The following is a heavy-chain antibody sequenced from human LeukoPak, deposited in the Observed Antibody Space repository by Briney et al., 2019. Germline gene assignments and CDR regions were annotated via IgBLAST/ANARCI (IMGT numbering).Heavy chain of an antibody. CDR3: AGPVAGNGAYSGYYYYMDV. CDR1: GFTLSSYS. D-gene: IGHD6-19*01. CDR2: IKQDGSEK. V-gene: IGHV3-7*01. Sequence: GGSLRLSCSASGFTLSSYSINWVRQAPGKGLEWVANIKQDGSEKYYVDSVKGRFTISRDNAKNSLYLQMNSLRAEDTAVYYCAGPVAGNGAYSGYYYYMDVWGKGTTVTISS. J-gene: IGHJ6*03.